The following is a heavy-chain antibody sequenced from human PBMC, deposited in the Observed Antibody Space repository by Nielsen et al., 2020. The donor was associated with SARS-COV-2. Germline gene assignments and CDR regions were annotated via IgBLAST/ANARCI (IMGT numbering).Heavy chain of an antibody. D-gene: IGHD6-13*01. J-gene: IGHJ6*03. CDR3: AKEIYSSSWYGYYMDV. V-gene: IGHV3-23*01. Sequence: GESLKISCAASGFTFSSYAMSWVRQAPGKGLEWVSAISGSGGSTYYADSVKGRFTISRDNSKNTLYLQMNSLRAEDTAVYYCAKEIYSSSWYGYYMDVWGKGTTVTVSS. CDR1: GFTFSSYA. CDR2: ISGSGGST.